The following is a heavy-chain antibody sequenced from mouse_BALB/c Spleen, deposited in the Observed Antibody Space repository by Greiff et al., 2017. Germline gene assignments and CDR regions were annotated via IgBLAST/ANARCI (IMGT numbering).Heavy chain of an antibody. CDR2: ISSGGSYT. CDR1: GFTFSSYA. J-gene: IGHJ2*01. CDR3: ASLTTATDY. Sequence: EVQLVESGGGLVKPGGSLKLSCAASGFTFSSYAMSWVRQTPEKRLEWVATISSGGSYTYYPDSVKGRFTISRDNAKNTLYLQMSSLRSEDTAMYYCASLTTATDYWGQGTTLTVAS. D-gene: IGHD1-2*01. V-gene: IGHV5-9-3*01.